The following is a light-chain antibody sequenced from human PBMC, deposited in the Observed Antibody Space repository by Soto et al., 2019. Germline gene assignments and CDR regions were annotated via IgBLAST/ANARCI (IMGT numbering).Light chain of an antibody. J-gene: IGKJ1*01. CDR2: KAS. V-gene: IGKV1-5*03. Sequence: DIQMTQSPSTLSASVVDRVTITCRASQSISSWLAWYQQKPGKAPKLLIYKASSLESGVPSRFSGSGSGTEFTLTISSLQPDDFATYDCQQYNSYWTFGQGTKVDIK. CDR3: QQYNSYWT. CDR1: QSISSW.